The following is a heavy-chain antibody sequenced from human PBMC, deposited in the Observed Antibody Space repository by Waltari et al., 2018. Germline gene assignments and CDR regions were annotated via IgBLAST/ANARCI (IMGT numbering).Heavy chain of an antibody. J-gene: IGHJ4*02. D-gene: IGHD2-2*01. CDR2: IYYSGST. CDR1: GGSISSHY. Sequence: QVQLQESGPGLVKPSETLSLTCPVSGGSISSHYWSWIRQPPGKGLEWIGYIYYSGSTNYNPSLKSRVTISVDTSKNQFSLNLSSVTAADTAVYYCAGLEVGGSAALYYFDYWGQGTLVTVSS. CDR3: AGLEVGGSAALYYFDY. V-gene: IGHV4-59*11.